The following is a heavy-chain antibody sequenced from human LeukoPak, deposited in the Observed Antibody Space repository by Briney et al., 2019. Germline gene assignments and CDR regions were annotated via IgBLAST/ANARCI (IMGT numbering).Heavy chain of an antibody. CDR1: GHSFISYW. V-gene: IGHV5-51*01. D-gene: IGHD3-10*01. Sequence: GESLKISCKGSGHSFISYWIGWVRQMPGKGLEWMGSIYPGDSDTRYSPSFQGQVTISADKSISTAYLQWSSLKASDTAMYYCARYYGSGSSGYYYYGMDVWGQGTTVTVSS. CDR3: ARYYGSGSSGYYYYGMDV. J-gene: IGHJ6*02. CDR2: IYPGDSDT.